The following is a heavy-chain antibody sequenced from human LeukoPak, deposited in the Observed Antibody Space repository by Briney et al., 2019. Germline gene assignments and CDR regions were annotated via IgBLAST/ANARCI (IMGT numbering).Heavy chain of an antibody. Sequence: GESLKISCKGSGYSFTNYWIGWVRQMPGKGLEWMGIIYPGDSDTRYSPSFQGQITISADKSISTAYLQWNSLKASDTAVYYCAREGGDGYKIMGDAFDIWGQGTMVTVSS. J-gene: IGHJ3*02. CDR3: AREGGDGYKIMGDAFDI. V-gene: IGHV5-51*01. CDR2: IYPGDSDT. D-gene: IGHD5-24*01. CDR1: GYSFTNYW.